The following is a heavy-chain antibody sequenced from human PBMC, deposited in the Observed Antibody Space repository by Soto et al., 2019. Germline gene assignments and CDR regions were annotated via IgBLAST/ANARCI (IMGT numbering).Heavy chain of an antibody. V-gene: IGHV3-15*01. CDR2: IKSKTDGGTT. CDR1: GFTFSNAW. CDR3: TRDDTSDAPGSYSYYYYMDV. D-gene: IGHD3-22*01. Sequence: EVQLVESGGGLVKPGGSLRLSCAASGFTFSNAWMSWVRQAPGKGLEWVGRIKSKTDGGTTDYAAPVKGRFTISRDDSSPPPHLQMNSLKPDETAVYYCTRDDTSDAPGSYSYYYYMDVWGKGTTVTVSS. J-gene: IGHJ6*03.